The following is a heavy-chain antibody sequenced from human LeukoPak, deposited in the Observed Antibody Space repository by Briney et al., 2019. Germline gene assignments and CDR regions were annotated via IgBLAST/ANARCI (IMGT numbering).Heavy chain of an antibody. D-gene: IGHD3-22*01. CDR1: GGSISSSSYY. V-gene: IGHV4-39*07. Sequence: SETLSLTGTVSGGSISSSSYYWGWIRQPPGKGLEWNGSIYYSGSTYYNPSLKSRVTISVDTSKNQFSLKLSSVTAADTAVYYCATDSSVYYYDSRNFDYWGQGTLVTVSS. CDR2: IYYSGST. J-gene: IGHJ4*02. CDR3: ATDSSVYYYDSRNFDY.